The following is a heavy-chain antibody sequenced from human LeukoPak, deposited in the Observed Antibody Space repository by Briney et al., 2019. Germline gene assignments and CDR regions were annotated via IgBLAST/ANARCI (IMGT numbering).Heavy chain of an antibody. J-gene: IGHJ3*02. CDR3: ARDFYDDNSGRRDDAFDI. V-gene: IGHV3-21*01. CDR1: GLTFSSYS. D-gene: IGHD3-22*01. Sequence: GGSLSLSCAASGLTFSSYSMNWVRQAPGKGLEWDSSISSGSSYIYYADSLKGRFTISRDNAKNSLYLQMNSLRAEDTAVYYCARDFYDDNSGRRDDAFDIWGQGTMVTVSS. CDR2: ISSGSSYI.